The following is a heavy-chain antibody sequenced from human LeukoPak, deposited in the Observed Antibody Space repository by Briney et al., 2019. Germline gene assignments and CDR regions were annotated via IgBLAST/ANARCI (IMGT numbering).Heavy chain of an antibody. Sequence: SETLSLTCTVSGGSISRYYWSWIRQPPGKGLEWIGYIYYSGSTNYNPSLKSRVTISVDTSKNQFSLKLSSVTAADTAVYYCAREDTAMVNGLDYWGQGTLVTVSS. D-gene: IGHD5-18*01. V-gene: IGHV4-59*01. J-gene: IGHJ4*02. CDR2: IYYSGST. CDR3: AREDTAMVNGLDY. CDR1: GGSISRYY.